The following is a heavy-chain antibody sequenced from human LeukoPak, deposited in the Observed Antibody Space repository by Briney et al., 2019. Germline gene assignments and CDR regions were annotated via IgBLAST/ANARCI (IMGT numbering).Heavy chain of an antibody. Sequence: GGSLRLSCVDSGFTFTNAWMSWVRQAPGKGLEWIGRIKSKTDGETTNYAEPVRGRFTISRDDSKSTVYLQMNSLKIEDTAVYYCTTDLGTYYHGSQRLIPIDYWGQGTLVTVSS. CDR2: IKSKTDGETT. D-gene: IGHD3-10*01. CDR1: GFTFTNAW. CDR3: TTDLGTYYHGSQRLIPIDY. J-gene: IGHJ4*02. V-gene: IGHV3-15*01.